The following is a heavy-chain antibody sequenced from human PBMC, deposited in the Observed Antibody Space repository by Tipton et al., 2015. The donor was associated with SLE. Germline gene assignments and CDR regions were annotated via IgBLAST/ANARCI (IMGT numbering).Heavy chain of an antibody. CDR3: AKVRSGSFREAFDD. Sequence: QLVQSGAEVKKPGESLKISCRGSGYNFANYWIGWVRQMPGRGLEWMGIIFPDDSDTRFAPSFQGKVTISVDKSINTAFLQWNTLEASDTAMYYCAKVRSGSFREAFDDWVQGTMVTVSS. CDR1: GYNFANYW. D-gene: IGHD3-10*01. J-gene: IGHJ3*01. CDR2: IFPDDSDT. V-gene: IGHV5-51*03.